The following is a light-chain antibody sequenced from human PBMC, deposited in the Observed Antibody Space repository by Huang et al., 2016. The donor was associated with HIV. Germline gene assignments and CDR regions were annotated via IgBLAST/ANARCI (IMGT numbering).Light chain of an antibody. CDR2: DAS. CDR1: QSVNSY. J-gene: IGKJ5*01. V-gene: IGKV3-11*01. CDR3: QQRKYWPPIT. Sequence: ETVLTQSPATLSLSPGERATLSCRASQSVNSYLAWYQQKPGQTPRLLIYDASNRASGIPARFSGSASGTDFTLTISSLEPEDFAVYYCQQRKYWPPITFGQGTRLEIK.